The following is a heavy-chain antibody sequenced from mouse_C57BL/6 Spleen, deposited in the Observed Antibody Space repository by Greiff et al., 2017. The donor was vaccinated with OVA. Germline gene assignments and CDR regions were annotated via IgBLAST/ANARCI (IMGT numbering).Heavy chain of an antibody. D-gene: IGHD2-2*01. CDR2: ISYDGSN. CDR1: GYSITSGYY. V-gene: IGHV3-6*01. Sequence: EVKLQESGPGLVKPSQSLSLTCSVTGYSITSGYYWNWIRQFPGNKLEWMGYISYDGSNNYNPSLKNRISITRDTSKNQFFLKLNSVTTEDTATYYCARGLEAMDYWGQGTSVTVSS. CDR3: ARGLEAMDY. J-gene: IGHJ4*01.